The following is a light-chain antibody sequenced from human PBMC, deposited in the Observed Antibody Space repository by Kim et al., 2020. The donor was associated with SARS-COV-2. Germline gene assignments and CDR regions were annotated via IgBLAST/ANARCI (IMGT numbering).Light chain of an antibody. CDR2: DAY. CDR1: QGVETL. J-gene: IGKJ1*01. CDR3: QQRRNWPGT. V-gene: IGKV3-11*01. Sequence: WAPGERATLSCRASQGVETLLAWYQLKPGQAPRLLIYDAYKRATGIPARFSGSGSETDFTLTIGSLEPEDCAVYYCQQRRNWPGTFGQGTKVDIK.